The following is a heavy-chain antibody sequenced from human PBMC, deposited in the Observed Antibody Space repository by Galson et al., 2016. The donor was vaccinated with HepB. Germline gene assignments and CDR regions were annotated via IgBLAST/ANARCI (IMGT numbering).Heavy chain of an antibody. Sequence: QSGAEVKKPGESLKISCKVSGDDFITSWIGWVRQMPGKGLEWMGTIFPEDSDTRYSPSFQGQVTISADKSISTAYLQRGSLKASDSAIYYFARVPERWELLDGVVGDGFDMWGQGTVVSVSP. CDR1: GDDFITSW. J-gene: IGHJ3*02. D-gene: IGHD3-10*01. CDR2: IFPEDSDT. CDR3: ARVPERWELLDGVVGDGFDM. V-gene: IGHV5-51*01.